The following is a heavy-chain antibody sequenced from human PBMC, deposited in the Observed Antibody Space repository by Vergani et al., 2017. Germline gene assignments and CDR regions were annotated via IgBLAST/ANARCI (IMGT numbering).Heavy chain of an antibody. CDR1: GYSVGSGYY. D-gene: IGHD3-10*01. J-gene: IGHJ4*02. CDR2: VHRTGNN. CDR3: ARQNPYGSAHVDV. V-gene: IGHV4-38-2*01. Sequence: QVDLQESGPGLVKSSETLSLNCAVSGYSVGSGYYWGWIRQPPGRGLEWIGCVHRTGNNSYNSSPRSRATISRDKSKNQFSLRLTSVTAADTAVYYFARQNPYGSAHVDVWGRGGLVTVSA.